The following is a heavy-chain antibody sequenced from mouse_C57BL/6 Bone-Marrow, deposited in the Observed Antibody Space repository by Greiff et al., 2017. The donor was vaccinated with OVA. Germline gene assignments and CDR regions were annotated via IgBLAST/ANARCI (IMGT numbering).Heavy chain of an antibody. CDR1: GYSITSGYY. CDR3: AREKDDHDEDGVDY. D-gene: IGHD2-4*01. V-gene: IGHV3-6*01. Sequence: EVKLQESGPGLVKPSQSLSLTCSVTGYSITSGYYWNWIRQFPGNKLEWMGYISYDGSDNYNPSLKNRISITRDTSKNQFFLKLNSVTTEDTATYYCAREKDDHDEDGVDYCGQGTTLTLSS. J-gene: IGHJ2*01. CDR2: ISYDGSD.